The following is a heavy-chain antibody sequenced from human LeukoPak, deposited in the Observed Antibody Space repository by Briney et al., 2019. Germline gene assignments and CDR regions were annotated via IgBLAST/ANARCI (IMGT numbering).Heavy chain of an antibody. Sequence: SETLSLTCAVYGGSFSGYYWSWIRQPPGRGLEWIGEINHSGSTNYNPSLKSRVTISVDTSKNQFSLKLSSVTAADTAVYYCARTPDYWGQGTLVTVSS. CDR3: ARTPDY. V-gene: IGHV4-34*01. CDR2: INHSGST. J-gene: IGHJ4*02. CDR1: GGSFSGYY.